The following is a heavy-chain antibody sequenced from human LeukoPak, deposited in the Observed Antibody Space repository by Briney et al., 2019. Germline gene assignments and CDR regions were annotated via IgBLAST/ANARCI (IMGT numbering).Heavy chain of an antibody. CDR3: ARAGSGSGWYFDY. Sequence: ASVKVSCKASGYAFTSVGITWVRRAPGQGLEWMGWISPYNGNTRYAQKFQGRVAMTTDTSTTTAYMELRGLRFNDTAVYYCARAGSGSGWYFDYWGQGTLVTVST. J-gene: IGHJ4*02. V-gene: IGHV1-18*01. CDR2: ISPYNGNT. D-gene: IGHD6-19*01. CDR1: GYAFTSVG.